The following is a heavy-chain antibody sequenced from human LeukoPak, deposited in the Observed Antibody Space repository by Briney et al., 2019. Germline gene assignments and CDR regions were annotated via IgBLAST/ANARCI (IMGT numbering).Heavy chain of an antibody. V-gene: IGHV3-30*04. J-gene: IGHJ5*02. D-gene: IGHD3-9*01. Sequence: GRSLRLSCAASAFTFSSYSMHWVRQAPGKGLEWVAVISYDGSNKYYADSVKGRFTISRDNSKNTLYLQMNSLRAEDTAVYYCARAGGYDILTGYSLRYDWFDPWGQGTLVTVSS. CDR3: ARAGGYDILTGYSLRYDWFDP. CDR1: AFTFSSYS. CDR2: ISYDGSNK.